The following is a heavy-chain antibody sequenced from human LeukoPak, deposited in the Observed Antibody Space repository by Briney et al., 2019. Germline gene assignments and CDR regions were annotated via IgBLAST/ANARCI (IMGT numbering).Heavy chain of an antibody. CDR2: ISSSGSTI. CDR3: ARVAVTATFDY. Sequence: PGGSLRLSCAASGFTFSSHEMNWVRQAPGKGLEWVSYISSSGSTIYYADSVKGRFTISRDNAKNSLYLQMNSLRAEDTAVYYCARVAVTATFDYWGQGTLVTVSS. CDR1: GFTFSSHE. V-gene: IGHV3-48*03. J-gene: IGHJ4*02. D-gene: IGHD2-21*02.